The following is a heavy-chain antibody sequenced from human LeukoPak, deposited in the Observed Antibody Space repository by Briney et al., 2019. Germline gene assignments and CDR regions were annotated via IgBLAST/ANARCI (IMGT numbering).Heavy chain of an antibody. CDR1: GGSISSYY. CDR3: ARGGYYGSGNDFRFDP. CDR2: IYYSGST. D-gene: IGHD3-10*01. J-gene: IGHJ5*02. Sequence: SETLSLTCTVSGGSISSYYWSWIRQPPGKGLEWIGYIYYSGSTNYKPSLKSRVTISVDTSKNRFSLKLSSVTAADTAVYYCARGGYYGSGNDFRFDPWGQGTLVTVSS. V-gene: IGHV4-59*01.